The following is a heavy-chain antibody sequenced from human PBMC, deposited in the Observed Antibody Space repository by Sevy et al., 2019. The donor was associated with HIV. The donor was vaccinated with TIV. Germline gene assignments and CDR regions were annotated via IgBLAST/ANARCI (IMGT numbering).Heavy chain of an antibody. CDR3: ARMGDYADTSGYYPLKX. CDR2: INPGTGGT. CDR1: GYSXTGYY. V-gene: IGHV1-2*02. Sequence: ASVKVSCKASGYSXTGYYVHWLRQAPGQGLEWMGWINPGTGGTYFARRFQDRVTLTTGKSITTAFMELNGLTFEDTAVYYCARMGDYADTSGYYPLKXWGQGTLVTVSS. D-gene: IGHD3-22*01. J-gene: IGHJ4*02.